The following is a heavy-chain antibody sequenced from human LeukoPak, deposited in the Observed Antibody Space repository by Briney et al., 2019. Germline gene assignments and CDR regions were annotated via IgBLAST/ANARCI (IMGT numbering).Heavy chain of an antibody. CDR3: ARDYGDYRRGWFDP. CDR2: IYYSGST. J-gene: IGHJ5*02. CDR1: GGSISSYY. Sequence: SETLSLTCTVSGGSISSYYWSWIRQPLGKGLEWIGYIYYSGSTNYNPSLKSRVTISVDTSKNQFSLKLSSVTAADTAVYYCARDYGDYRRGWFDPWGQGTLVTVSS. D-gene: IGHD4-17*01. V-gene: IGHV4-59*01.